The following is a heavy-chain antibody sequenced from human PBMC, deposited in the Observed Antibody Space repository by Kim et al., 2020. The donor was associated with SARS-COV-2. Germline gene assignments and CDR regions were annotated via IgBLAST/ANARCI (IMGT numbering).Heavy chain of an antibody. CDR1: GDSISGYY. D-gene: IGHD6-13*01. Sequence: SETLSLTCTVSGDSISGYYWTWIRQPAGKGLEWIGRIYTTGSTKYNPSLENRVTMSVDTSKTQFSLELTSVTAADTAVYYCARGLTAAGANNFDYWGQGT. V-gene: IGHV4-4*07. CDR3: ARGLTAAGANNFDY. J-gene: IGHJ4*02. CDR2: IYTTGST.